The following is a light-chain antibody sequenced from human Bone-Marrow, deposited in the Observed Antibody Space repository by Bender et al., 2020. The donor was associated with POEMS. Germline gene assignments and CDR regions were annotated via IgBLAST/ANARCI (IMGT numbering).Light chain of an antibody. CDR2: QDS. Sequence: SYELTQPPSVSVSPGQTATISCSGDDLGDRYVCWYQQKPGQSPVLVIYQDSKRPSGIPERFSGSNAGNTAALTINETQTVDEADYFCQAWDINTGVFGTGTKVTVL. J-gene: IGLJ1*01. CDR3: QAWDINTGV. CDR1: DLGDRY. V-gene: IGLV3-1*01.